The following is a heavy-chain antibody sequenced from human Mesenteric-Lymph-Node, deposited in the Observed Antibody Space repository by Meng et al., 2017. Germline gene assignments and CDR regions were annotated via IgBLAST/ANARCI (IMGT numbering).Heavy chain of an antibody. CDR2: ISGSGDET. CDR1: GFTFRAYA. Sequence: GESLKISCAASGFTFRAYAMSWVRRAPGKGLEWISVISGSGDETYYADSVKGRFTISRDNSRDTLFLQMNSLRAEDTAVYYCAGTYYYGSGSWFDPWGQGTLVTVSS. J-gene: IGHJ5*02. V-gene: IGHV3-23*01. D-gene: IGHD3-10*01. CDR3: AGTYYYGSGSWFDP.